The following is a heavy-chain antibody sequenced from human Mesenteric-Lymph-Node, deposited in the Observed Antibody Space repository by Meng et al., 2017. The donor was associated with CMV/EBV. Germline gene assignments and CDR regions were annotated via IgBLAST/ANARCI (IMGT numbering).Heavy chain of an antibody. Sequence: SETLSLTCTVSGGSISSGDYSWSWVRQPPGKGLEWIAYMYSSGDAYYNPSLKSRVTIPRDTSENQFSLTVTSVTAADTAVYYCAREVNSPRDSDAFDIWGQGTMVTVSS. V-gene: IGHV4-30-4*01. CDR1: GGSISSGDYS. D-gene: IGHD2-21*01. J-gene: IGHJ3*02. CDR3: AREVNSPRDSDAFDI. CDR2: MYSSGDA.